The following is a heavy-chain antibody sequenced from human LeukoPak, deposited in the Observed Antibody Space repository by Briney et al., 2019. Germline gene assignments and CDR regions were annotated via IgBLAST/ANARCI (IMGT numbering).Heavy chain of an antibody. CDR2: IYDSGST. CDR1: GFTFSRYW. J-gene: IGHJ4*02. V-gene: IGHV4-4*02. D-gene: IGHD1-1*01. Sequence: GSLRLSCAASGFTFSRYWISWVRQPPGKGLEWIGSIYDSGSTYYNPSLKSRVTISVDTSKNQFSLKLSSVTAADTAVYYCARARPGNDGGNFDYWGQGTLVTVSS. CDR3: ARARPGNDGGNFDY.